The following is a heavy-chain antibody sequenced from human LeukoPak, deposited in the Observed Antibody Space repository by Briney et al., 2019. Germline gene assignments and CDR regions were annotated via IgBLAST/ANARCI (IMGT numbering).Heavy chain of an antibody. CDR2: ISGDGSVK. Sequence: GRSLRLSCAASGFTFSSYAMHWVRQAPGKGLEWVATISGDGSVKHYADSVKGRFTISRDNSKNTLYLQLNSLRLEDTAVYYCAKDLPASIRGLITYIMDVWGKGTTVSVSS. CDR3: AKDLPASIRGLITYIMDV. V-gene: IGHV3-30*18. D-gene: IGHD3-10*01. CDR1: GFTFSSYA. J-gene: IGHJ6*04.